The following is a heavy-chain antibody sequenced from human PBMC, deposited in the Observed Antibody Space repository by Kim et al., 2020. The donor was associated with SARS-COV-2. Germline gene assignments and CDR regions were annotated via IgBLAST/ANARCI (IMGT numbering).Heavy chain of an antibody. Sequence: YVNPVKSRFTISRDNDNNTLCLEMNSLRAEDTVWYYCASDQLWFGELSDYWGQGTLVTVSS. V-gene: IGHV3-7*03. J-gene: IGHJ4*02. D-gene: IGHD3-10*01. CDR3: ASDQLWFGELSDY.